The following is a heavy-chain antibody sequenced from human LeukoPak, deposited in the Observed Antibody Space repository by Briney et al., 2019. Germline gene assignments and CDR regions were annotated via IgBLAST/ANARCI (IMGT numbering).Heavy chain of an antibody. CDR1: GGSFSGYY. CDR3: ARGFPRIVVVVAALRRFDP. J-gene: IGHJ5*02. V-gene: IGHV4-34*01. CDR2: INHSGST. D-gene: IGHD2-15*01. Sequence: SETLSLTCAVYGGSFSGYYWSWIRQPPGKGLEWIGEINHSGSTNYNPSLKSRVTISVDTSKNQFSLKLSSVTAADTAVYYCARGFPRIVVVVAALRRFDPWGQGTLVTVSS.